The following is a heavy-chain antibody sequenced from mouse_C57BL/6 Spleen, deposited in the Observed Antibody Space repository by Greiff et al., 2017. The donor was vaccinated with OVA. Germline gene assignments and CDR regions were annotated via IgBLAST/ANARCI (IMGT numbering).Heavy chain of an antibody. CDR1: GYTFTDYN. CDR2: INPNNGGT. J-gene: IGHJ4*01. D-gene: IGHD1-1*01. CDR3: ARDYGSSDYAMDY. V-gene: IGHV1-22*01. Sequence: EVQLQESGPELVKPGASVKMSCKASGYTFTDYNMHWVKQSHGKSLEWIGYINPNNGGTSYNQKFKGKATLTVNKSSSTAYMERRSLTSEESAVYYCARDYGSSDYAMDYWGQGTSVTVSS.